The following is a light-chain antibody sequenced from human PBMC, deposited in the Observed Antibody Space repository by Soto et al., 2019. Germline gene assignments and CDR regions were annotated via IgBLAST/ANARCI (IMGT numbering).Light chain of an antibody. V-gene: IGLV2-14*01. CDR3: SSYTSINTWV. J-gene: IGLJ3*02. CDR1: SSDVGGYNH. CDR2: EVS. Sequence: QSALTQPASVSGSPGQSITISCTGTSSDVGGYNHVSWYQQHPGKAPKLMIYEVSNRPSGVSNRFSGSKSGNTASLTISGLQAEDEADYYCSSYTSINTWVFGGGTKLTVL.